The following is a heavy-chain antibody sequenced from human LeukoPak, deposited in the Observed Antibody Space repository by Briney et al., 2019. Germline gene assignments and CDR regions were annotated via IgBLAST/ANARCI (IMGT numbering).Heavy chain of an antibody. CDR2: IYYSGNT. D-gene: IGHD3-22*01. J-gene: IGHJ4*02. V-gene: IGHV4-59*01. CDR1: GASMTSYY. CDR3: ARGRALYDSTGYSY. Sequence: SETLSLTCTVSGASMTSYYWSWIRQPPGKGLEWIGYIYYSGNTNYNPSLKSRVTISVDTSKNQFSLKLSSVTAADTAVYYCARGRALYDSTGYSYWGQGTLVTVSS.